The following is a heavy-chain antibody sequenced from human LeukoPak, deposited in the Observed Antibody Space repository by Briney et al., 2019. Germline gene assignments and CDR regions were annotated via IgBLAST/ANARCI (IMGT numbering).Heavy chain of an antibody. CDR2: INTDGSST. CDR1: GFTFSSYW. CDR3: ARDCTPIYGDCQPDY. Sequence: GGSLRLSCAASGFTFSSYWMHWVRQAPGKGLVWVSRINTDGSSTSYADSVKGRFTISRDNAKNTLYLQMISLRAEDAAVYYCARDCTPIYGDCQPDYWGQGTLVTVSS. V-gene: IGHV3-74*01. J-gene: IGHJ4*02. D-gene: IGHD4-17*01.